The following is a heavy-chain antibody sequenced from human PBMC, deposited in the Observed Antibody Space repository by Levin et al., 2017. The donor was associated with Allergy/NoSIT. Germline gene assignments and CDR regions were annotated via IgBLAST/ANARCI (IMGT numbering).Heavy chain of an antibody. J-gene: IGHJ6*02. V-gene: IGHV1-18*01. Sequence: ASVKVSCKASGYTFTSYGISWVRQAPGQGLEWMGWISAYNGNTNYAQKLQGRVTMTTDTSTSTAYMELRSLRSDDTAVYYCARQYGSESYYRETSYYYDYGMDDWGQGTTVTVSS. D-gene: IGHD3-10*01. CDR1: GYTFTSYG. CDR3: ARQYGSESYYRETSYYYDYGMDD. CDR2: ISAYNGNT.